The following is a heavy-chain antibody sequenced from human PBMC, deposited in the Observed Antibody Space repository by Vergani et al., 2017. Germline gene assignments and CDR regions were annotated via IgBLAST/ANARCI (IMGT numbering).Heavy chain of an antibody. CDR2: ISWNSGSI. V-gene: IGHV3-9*01. CDR3: AKDSSWYSSGWPYYFDY. CDR1: GFTFDDYA. Sequence: VQLVESGGGLVKPGGSLRLSCAASGFTFDDYAMHWVRQAPGKGLEWVSGISWNSGSIGYADSVKGRFTISRDNAKNSLYLQMNSLRAEDTALYYCAKDSSWYSSGWPYYFDYWGQGTLVTVSS. J-gene: IGHJ4*02. D-gene: IGHD6-19*01.